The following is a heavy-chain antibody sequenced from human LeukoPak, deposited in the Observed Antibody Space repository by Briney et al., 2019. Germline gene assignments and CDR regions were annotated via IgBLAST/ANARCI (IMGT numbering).Heavy chain of an antibody. CDR1: GYTFTGYY. CDR3: ARDYPIYYDSSGRVRLFDP. Sequence: GASVKVSCKASGYTFTGYYMHWVRQAPGQGLEWMGWINPNSGGTNYAQKFQGRVTMTRDTSISTAYMELSRLRSDDTAVYYCARDYPIYYDSSGRVRLFDPWGQGTLVTVSS. D-gene: IGHD3-22*01. V-gene: IGHV1-2*02. CDR2: INPNSGGT. J-gene: IGHJ5*02.